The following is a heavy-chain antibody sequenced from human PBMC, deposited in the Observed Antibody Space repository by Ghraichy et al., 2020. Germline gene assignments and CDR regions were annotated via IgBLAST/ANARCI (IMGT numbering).Heavy chain of an antibody. J-gene: IGHJ3*02. V-gene: IGHV4-31*03. D-gene: IGHD2-2*03. CDR1: GGSISSGGYY. CDR3: ARERDPGGYCSSTSCRRYPGRDDAVDI. Sequence: SETLSLTCTVSGGSISSGGYYWSWIRQHPGKGLEWIGYIYYSGSTYYNPSLKSRVTISVDTSKNQFSLKLSSVTAADTAVYYCARERDPGGYCSSTSCRRYPGRDDAVDICRQETMSTVSS. CDR2: IYYSGST.